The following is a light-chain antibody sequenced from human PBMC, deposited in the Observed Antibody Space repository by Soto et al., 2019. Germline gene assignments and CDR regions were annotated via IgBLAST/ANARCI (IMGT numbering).Light chain of an antibody. CDR3: QQGYSSRWT. CDR1: QNIRSY. CDR2: ATS. V-gene: IGKV1-39*01. J-gene: IGKJ1*01. Sequence: DIQMTQSPSSLSASVGDRVTITCRASQNIRSYLNWYQQKPGKAPQLLIYATSSLQTGVPSRFSASVSGTDFSLVIRDLQPEDSATYYCQQGYSSRWTSGRGTKVEI.